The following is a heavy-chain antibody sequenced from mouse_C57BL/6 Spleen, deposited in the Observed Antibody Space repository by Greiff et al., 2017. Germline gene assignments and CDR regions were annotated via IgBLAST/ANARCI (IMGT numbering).Heavy chain of an antibody. J-gene: IGHJ1*03. CDR3: ARCYYYGSSYWYFDV. Sequence: QVQLQQSGAELVKPRASVKISCKASGYTFTDYYINWVKQRPGQGLEWIGKIGPGSGSTYYNEKFKGKATLTADKSSSTAYMQLSSLTSEDSAVYFCARCYYYGSSYWYFDVWGTGTTVTVSS. V-gene: IGHV1-77*01. CDR1: GYTFTDYY. CDR2: IGPGSGST. D-gene: IGHD1-1*01.